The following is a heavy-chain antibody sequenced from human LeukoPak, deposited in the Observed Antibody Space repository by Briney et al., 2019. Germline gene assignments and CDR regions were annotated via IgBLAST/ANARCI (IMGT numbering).Heavy chain of an antibody. D-gene: IGHD6-13*01. Sequence: SETLSLTCTVSGGSISSSSYYWGWIRQPPGKGLEWIGSIYYSGSTYYNPSLKSRVTISVDTSKNQFSLKLSSVTAADTAVYYCARGDRQQLVGAFDIWGQGTMVTVSS. CDR1: GGSISSSSYY. J-gene: IGHJ3*02. CDR2: IYYSGST. CDR3: ARGDRQQLVGAFDI. V-gene: IGHV4-39*07.